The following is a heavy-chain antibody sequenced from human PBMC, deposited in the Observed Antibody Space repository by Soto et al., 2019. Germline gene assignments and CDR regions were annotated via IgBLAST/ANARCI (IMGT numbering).Heavy chain of an antibody. D-gene: IGHD2-2*01. J-gene: IGHJ3*02. CDR3: ARGRGGWFINQLLNAFDI. V-gene: IGHV4-59*01. Sequence: QVQLQESGPGLVKPSETLSLTCTVSGGSISSYYWSWIRQPPGKGLEWIGHIYDSGGTNYNPSLKRRVTISVATSKNQFSLKLSSVTAADTAVYYCARGRGGWFINQLLNAFDIWGQGTMVTVSS. CDR1: GGSISSYY. CDR2: IYDSGGT.